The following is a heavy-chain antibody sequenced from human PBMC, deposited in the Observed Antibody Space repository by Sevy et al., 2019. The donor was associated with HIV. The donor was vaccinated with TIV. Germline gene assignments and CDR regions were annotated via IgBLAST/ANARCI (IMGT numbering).Heavy chain of an antibody. CDR3: AKGYGSGSPPDY. CDR2: ISGSGGST. V-gene: IGHV3-23*01. CDR1: GFIFNSYA. Sequence: GGSLRLSRAASGFIFNSYAMTWVRQAPGKGLEWVSGISGSGGSTYYADSVKGRFTISRDNSRNTLYLEMNSLRAEDTAVYYCAKGYGSGSPPDYWGQGTLVTVSS. J-gene: IGHJ4*02. D-gene: IGHD3-10*01.